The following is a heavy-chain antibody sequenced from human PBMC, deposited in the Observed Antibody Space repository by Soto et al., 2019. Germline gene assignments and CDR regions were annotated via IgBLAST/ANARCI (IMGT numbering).Heavy chain of an antibody. CDR3: ARDGTAVNNGYYGLDV. D-gene: IGHD2-2*01. J-gene: IGHJ6*02. CDR1: GGSITNYY. Sequence: QVQLQESGPGLVKPSETLSLTCTVSGGSITNYYWSWIRQSPGKGLEWIGFIYYSGSTNYSPSLKSRVTISVSTSKNQFSLEMTSVTAADTGVYYCARDGTAVNNGYYGLDVWGQGTTGTVSS. CDR2: IYYSGST. V-gene: IGHV4-59*12.